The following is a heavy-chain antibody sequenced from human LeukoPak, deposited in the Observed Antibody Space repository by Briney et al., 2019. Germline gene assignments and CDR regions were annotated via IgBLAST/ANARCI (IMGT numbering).Heavy chain of an antibody. CDR1: GGSISSSNYY. Sequence: PSETLSLTCTVSGGSISSSNYYWGWIRQPPGKGLEWIGGIYYSGSTYYNPSLKSRVTISVDTSKNQFSLKLSSVTAADTAVYYCARVSWFDELPNCWGQGTLVSVSS. J-gene: IGHJ4*02. CDR3: ARVSWFDELPNC. D-gene: IGHD3-10*01. CDR2: IYYSGST. V-gene: IGHV4-39*07.